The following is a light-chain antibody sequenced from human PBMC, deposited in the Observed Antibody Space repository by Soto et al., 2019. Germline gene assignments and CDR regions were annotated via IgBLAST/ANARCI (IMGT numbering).Light chain of an antibody. CDR3: QQYGSSYT. Sequence: EIVLTQSPGTLSLSPGERATLSCRASQSVSSSYLAWYQQKAGRAPRLLIYGASSRATGIPDRFSGSGSGTDFTLTISRLEPEDFAVYYCQQYGSSYTFGQGTKVEIK. CDR2: GAS. CDR1: QSVSSSY. V-gene: IGKV3-20*01. J-gene: IGKJ2*01.